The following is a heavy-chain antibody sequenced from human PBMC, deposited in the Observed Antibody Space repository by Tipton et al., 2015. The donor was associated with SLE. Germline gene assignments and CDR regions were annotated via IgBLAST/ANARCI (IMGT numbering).Heavy chain of an antibody. CDR3: ATGYSSGWYGGYYFDY. D-gene: IGHD6-19*01. J-gene: IGHJ4*02. V-gene: IGHV3-21*01. Sequence: SLRLSCAASGFTFSSYSMNWVRQAPGKGLEWVSSISSSSSYIYYADSVKGRFTISRDNAKNSLYLQMNSLRAEDTAVYYCATGYSSGWYGGYYFDYWGQGTLVTVSS. CDR1: GFTFSSYS. CDR2: ISSSSSYI.